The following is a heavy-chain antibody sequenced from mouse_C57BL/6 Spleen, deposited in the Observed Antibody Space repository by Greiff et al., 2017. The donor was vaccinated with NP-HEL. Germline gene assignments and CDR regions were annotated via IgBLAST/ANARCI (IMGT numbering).Heavy chain of an antibody. CDR2: INPNYGTT. J-gene: IGHJ4*01. CDR3: KREDYSNPYYAMDY. V-gene: IGHV1-39*01. CDR1: GYSFTDYN. Sequence: VQLQQSGPELVKPGASVKISCKASGYSFTDYNMNWVQQSTGKSLEWIGVINPNYGTTSYNQKFKGKATLTVDQSSNTAYKQLNMQTSENSAVYYGKREDYSNPYYAMDYWGQGTSVTVSS. D-gene: IGHD2-5*01.